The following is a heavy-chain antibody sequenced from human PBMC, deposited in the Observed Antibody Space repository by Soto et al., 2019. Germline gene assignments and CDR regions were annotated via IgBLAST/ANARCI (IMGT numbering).Heavy chain of an antibody. V-gene: IGHV3-23*01. J-gene: IGHJ6*02. CDR2: ISGSGDST. CDR3: AKVSTRGMDV. Sequence: GGSLRLSCAASGFTFNSYAMTWVRQAPGKGLEWVSAISGSGDSTYYADSVKGRFTISRDNSKSTLYVQMNSLRAEDTALYYCAKVSTRGMDVWGQGTTVTVSS. D-gene: IGHD2-2*01. CDR1: GFTFNSYA.